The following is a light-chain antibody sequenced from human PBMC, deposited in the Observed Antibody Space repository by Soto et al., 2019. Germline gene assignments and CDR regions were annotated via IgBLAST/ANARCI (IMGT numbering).Light chain of an antibody. J-gene: IGKJ1*01. CDR3: QQYYSATRT. CDR2: WAS. V-gene: IGKV4-1*01. Sequence: DIVMTQSPDSLAVSLGERATINCKSSQSILYSSNNQNYLAWYQQKPGQPPKLLIYWASTRESGVPDRFSGSGSGTDFTLTIISLQAEDVAVYYCQQYYSATRTGGQGTKVEIK. CDR1: QSILYSSNNQNY.